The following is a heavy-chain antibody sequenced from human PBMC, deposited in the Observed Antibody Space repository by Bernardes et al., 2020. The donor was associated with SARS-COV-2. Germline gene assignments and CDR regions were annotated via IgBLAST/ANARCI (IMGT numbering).Heavy chain of an antibody. D-gene: IGHD3-3*01. V-gene: IGHV3-33*01. CDR2: IWYDGSNK. Sequence: GGSLRLSCAASGFTFSSYGMHWVRQAPGKGLEWVAVIWYDGSNKYYADSVKGRFTISRDNSKNTLYLQMNSLRAEDTAVYYCARDMTRSGLYDFWSGYGYYYYYGMDVWGQGTTVTVSS. CDR3: ARDMTRSGLYDFWSGYGYYYYYGMDV. J-gene: IGHJ6*02. CDR1: GFTFSSYG.